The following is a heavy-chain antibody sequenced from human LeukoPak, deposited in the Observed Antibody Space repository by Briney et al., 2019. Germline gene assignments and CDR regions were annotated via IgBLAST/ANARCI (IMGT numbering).Heavy chain of an antibody. CDR1: GYTFTGYY. Sequence: ASVKVSCKASGYTFTGYYMHWVRQAPGQGLEWMGWINPNSGGANYAQKFQGRVTMTRDTSISTAYMELSRLRSDDTAVYYCARAKPDYYGSGSYPNAGRFDPWGQGTLVTVSS. CDR2: INPNSGGA. CDR3: ARAKPDYYGSGSYPNAGRFDP. V-gene: IGHV1-2*02. J-gene: IGHJ5*02. D-gene: IGHD3-10*01.